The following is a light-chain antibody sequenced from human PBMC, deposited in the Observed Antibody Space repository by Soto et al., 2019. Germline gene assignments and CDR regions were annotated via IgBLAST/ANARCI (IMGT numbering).Light chain of an antibody. CDR3: QQYGSSQFT. J-gene: IGKJ3*01. CDR2: GAS. V-gene: IGKV3-20*01. CDR1: QSVSSSY. Sequence: EIVLTQSPGTLSLSPGERATLSCRASQSVSSSYLAWYQQKPGQAPRLLIYGASSRATGIPDRFSGSGSGTAFTLTISSLEPEDFAVYYCQQYGSSQFTFGPGTKVHIK.